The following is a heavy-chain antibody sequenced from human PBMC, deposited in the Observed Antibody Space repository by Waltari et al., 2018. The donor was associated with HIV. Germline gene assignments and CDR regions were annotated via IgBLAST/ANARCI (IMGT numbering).Heavy chain of an antibody. CDR1: GYTFTGYY. CDR3: GRGSRYSSSWYDYFDY. D-gene: IGHD6-13*01. CDR2: INPNRGGT. V-gene: IGHV1-2*06. J-gene: IGHJ4*02. Sequence: QVQLVQSGAEVKKPGASVKVSCKASGYTFTGYYMHWVRQAPGQGLEWMGRINPNRGGTNEAQKFQGRVTMTRDTSISTAYMELSRLRSDDTAVYYCGRGSRYSSSWYDYFDYWGQGTLVTVSS.